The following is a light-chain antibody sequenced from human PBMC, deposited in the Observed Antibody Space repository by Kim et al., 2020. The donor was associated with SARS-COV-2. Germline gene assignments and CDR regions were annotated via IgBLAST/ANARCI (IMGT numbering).Light chain of an antibody. Sequence: EIVLTQSPGTLSLSPGERATLSCRASQSVSSSYLAWYQQKPGQAPRLLIYGASSTATGIPDRFSGSGSGTDFPLTISRLEPEDFAVYYCQQYGSSPLTFGGGNKVDIK. V-gene: IGKV3-20*01. CDR3: QQYGSSPLT. CDR2: GAS. CDR1: QSVSSSY. J-gene: IGKJ4*01.